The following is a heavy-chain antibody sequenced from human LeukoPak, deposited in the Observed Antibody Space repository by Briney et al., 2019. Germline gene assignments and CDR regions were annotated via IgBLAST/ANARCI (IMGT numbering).Heavy chain of an antibody. CDR3: ARRLYSGSYYYFDY. CDR2: IYPGDSDT. J-gene: IGHJ4*02. CDR1: GYTFTSYW. V-gene: IGHV5-51*01. Sequence: KVSCKASGYTFTSYWIGWVRQMPGKGLEWMGIIYPGDSDTRYSPSFQGQVTISADKSISTAYLQWSSLKASDTAMYYCARRLYSGSYYYFDYWGQGTLVTVSS. D-gene: IGHD1-26*01.